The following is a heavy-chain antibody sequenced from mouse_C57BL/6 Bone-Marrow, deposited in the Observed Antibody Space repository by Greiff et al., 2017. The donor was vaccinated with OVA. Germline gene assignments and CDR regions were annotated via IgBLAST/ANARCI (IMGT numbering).Heavy chain of an antibody. CDR2: ISNGGGST. J-gene: IGHJ2*01. CDR1: GFTFSDYY. CDR3: AKSLFTTVVAPDY. V-gene: IGHV5-12*01. Sequence: EVMLVESGGGLVQPGGSLKLSCAASGFTFSDYYMYWVRQTPEKRLEWVAYISNGGGSTYYPDTVKGRFTISRDNAKNTLYLQMSRLKSEDTAMYYCAKSLFTTVVAPDYWGQGTTLTVSS. D-gene: IGHD1-1*01.